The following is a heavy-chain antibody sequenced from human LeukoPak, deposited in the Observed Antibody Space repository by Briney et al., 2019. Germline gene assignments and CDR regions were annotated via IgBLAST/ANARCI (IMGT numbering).Heavy chain of an antibody. J-gene: IGHJ4*02. Sequence: ASVKVSCKASGYTFTSYDINWVRQATGQGLEWMGWMNPNSRNTGYAQKFQGRVTMTRNTSISTAYMELSRLRSEDTAGYYCAREMELLLRDYWGQGTLVTVSS. V-gene: IGHV1-8*01. CDR3: AREMELLLRDY. D-gene: IGHD2-15*01. CDR2: MNPNSRNT. CDR1: GYTFTSYD.